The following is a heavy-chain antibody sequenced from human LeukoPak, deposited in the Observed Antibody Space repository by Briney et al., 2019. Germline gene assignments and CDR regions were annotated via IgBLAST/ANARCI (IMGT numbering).Heavy chain of an antibody. Sequence: PGGSLRLSCAASGFTFSNYGMHWVRQAPGKGLEWVAVILSDGSQEFYADAVKGRITISRDNSKNTLYLQMNSLRAEDTAVYYCAKDPNGDYVGAFDSWGQGTMVTVSS. V-gene: IGHV3-33*06. CDR2: ILSDGSQE. J-gene: IGHJ3*02. CDR1: GFTFSNYG. CDR3: AKDPNGDYVGAFDS. D-gene: IGHD4-17*01.